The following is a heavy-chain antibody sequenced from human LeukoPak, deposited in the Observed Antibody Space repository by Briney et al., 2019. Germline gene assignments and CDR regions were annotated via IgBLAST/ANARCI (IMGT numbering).Heavy chain of an antibody. D-gene: IGHD5-12*01. Sequence: GGSLRLSCAASGFTVSSNYMSWVRQAPGKGLEWVSVICSGGSTYYADSVKGRFTISRDNSKNTLYLTMNSLRAEDTAVYYCARDTSYGGYTHWGQGTLVTVSS. CDR3: ARDTSYGGYTH. V-gene: IGHV3-66*01. CDR1: GFTVSSNY. J-gene: IGHJ4*02. CDR2: ICSGGST.